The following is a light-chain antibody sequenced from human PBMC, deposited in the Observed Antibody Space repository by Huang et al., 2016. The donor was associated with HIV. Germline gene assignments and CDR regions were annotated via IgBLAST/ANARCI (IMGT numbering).Light chain of an antibody. CDR3: QQSYNTPPT. CDR1: QSISNY. CDR2: GAS. J-gene: IGKJ1*01. Sequence: DIQMTQSPAYLSASVGDRVTITCRETQSISNYVNWYQQKPGKAPTLLIYGASTLQSGVPARVSGSGSGTDFTLTISSLQPEDFTTYYCQQSYNTPPTFGQGTKVEI. V-gene: IGKV1-39*01.